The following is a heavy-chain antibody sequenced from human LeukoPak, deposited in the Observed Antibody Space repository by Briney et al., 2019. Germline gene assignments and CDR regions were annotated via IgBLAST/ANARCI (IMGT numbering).Heavy chain of an antibody. J-gene: IGHJ5*02. V-gene: IGHV4-34*01. CDR2: INHSGST. Sequence: SETLSLTCAVYGGSFSGYYWSWIRQPPGKGLEWIGEINHSGSTNYNPSLKSRVTISVDTSKNQFSLKLSSVTAADTAVYYCARDLRVNWNFGFDPWGQGTLVTVSS. D-gene: IGHD1-7*01. CDR1: GGSFSGYY. CDR3: ARDLRVNWNFGFDP.